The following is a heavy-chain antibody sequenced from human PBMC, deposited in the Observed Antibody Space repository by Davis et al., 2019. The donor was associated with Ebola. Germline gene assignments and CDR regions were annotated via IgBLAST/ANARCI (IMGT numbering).Heavy chain of an antibody. J-gene: IGHJ4*02. CDR1: GFIFGSCG. D-gene: IGHD4-17*01. Sequence: PGGSLRLSCAASGFIFGSCGMHWVRQAPGKGLEWVSFIWYDGSHKYYADPVKGRFTISRDNSKNTLYLEMTSLRVEDTAVYYCARDLDYGDFKEGVDYWGRRTLVIVSS. V-gene: IGHV3-33*01. CDR3: ARDLDYGDFKEGVDY. CDR2: IWYDGSHK.